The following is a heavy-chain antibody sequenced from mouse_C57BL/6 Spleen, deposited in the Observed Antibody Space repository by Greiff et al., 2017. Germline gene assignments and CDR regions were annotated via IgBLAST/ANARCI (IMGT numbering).Heavy chain of an antibody. CDR1: GFTFSDYG. CDR3: ERRGYYGPFDY. V-gene: IGHV5-17*01. D-gene: IGHD2-1*01. J-gene: IGHJ2*01. Sequence: EVMLVESGGGLVKPGGSLKLSCAASGFTFSDYGMPWVRQAPEKGLEWVAYISSGRSTIYSADTVKGRFTLSRDNAKNTLFLQMTSLRSEDTAMYYCERRGYYGPFDYWGKGTTLTVSS. CDR2: ISSGRSTI.